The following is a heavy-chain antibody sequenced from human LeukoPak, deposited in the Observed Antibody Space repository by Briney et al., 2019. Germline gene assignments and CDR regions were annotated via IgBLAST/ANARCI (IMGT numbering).Heavy chain of an antibody. J-gene: IGHJ5*02. CDR1: GFTLNGYW. V-gene: IGHV3-74*01. D-gene: IGHD3-10*01. CDR3: ARVATGSYDWFDP. Sequence: PGRSLRLSCAAPGFTLNGYWMHWVRQAPGKGLVWVSRINSDGSTTSYADSVKGRFTISRDNSKNTLYLQMNSLRAEDTAVYFCARVATGSYDWFDPWGQGTLVTVSS. CDR2: INSDGSTT.